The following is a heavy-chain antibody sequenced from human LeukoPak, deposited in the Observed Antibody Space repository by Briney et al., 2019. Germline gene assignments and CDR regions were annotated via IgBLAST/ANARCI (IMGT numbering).Heavy chain of an antibody. J-gene: IGHJ6*02. CDR2: IIPIFGTA. CDR1: GGTFSSYA. D-gene: IGHD1-14*01. V-gene: IGHV1-69*01. CDR3: ARAAVTGAYYYYGMDV. Sequence: ASVKVSCKASGGTFSSYAISWVRQAPGQGLEWMGGIIPIFGTANYAQKFQGRVTITADESTSTAYMELSSLRSEDTAVYYCARAAVTGAYYYYGMDVWGQGTTVIVSS.